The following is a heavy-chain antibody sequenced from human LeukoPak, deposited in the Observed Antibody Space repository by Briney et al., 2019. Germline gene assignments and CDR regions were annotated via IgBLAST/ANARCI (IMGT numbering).Heavy chain of an antibody. J-gene: IGHJ4*02. Sequence: PGGSLRLSCAASGFTFSSYDMHWARQAPGKGLEWVTFIRSDGSDKYYADSVKGRFTISRDNSRNTLYLQMNSLRPEDTAVYYCGGLAVFDYWGQGTLVTVSS. D-gene: IGHD2-15*01. CDR3: GGLAVFDY. CDR2: IRSDGSDK. CDR1: GFTFSSYD. V-gene: IGHV3-30*02.